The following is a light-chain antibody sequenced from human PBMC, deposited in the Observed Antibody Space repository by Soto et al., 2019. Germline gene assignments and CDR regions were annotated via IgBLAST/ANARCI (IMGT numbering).Light chain of an antibody. J-gene: IGLJ1*01. CDR1: SSNIGSEN. V-gene: IGLV1-44*01. CDR2: GND. Sequence: QTVLTQHHSASGAPGLRVNISCFGGSSNIGSENVKWYQHLPVTAPKLLIYGNDQRPSGVPDRFSASRSGTSASLAVSGLPSDDEADYYCASCDGAVYVFGTGTKVTVL. CDR3: ASCDGAVYV.